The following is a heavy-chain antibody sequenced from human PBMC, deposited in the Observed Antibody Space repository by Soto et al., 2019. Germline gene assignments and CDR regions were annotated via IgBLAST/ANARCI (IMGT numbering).Heavy chain of an antibody. V-gene: IGHV4-59*01. CDR2: VYSSGTS. Sequence: QVQLQESGPGLVKPSETLSLTCTVSGGSMTRYYWSWIRQPPGKGLEWLGYVYSSGTSKSKVSLERRITMSLDTSWNQFSLSLNSVTAADTAVYFCARYSLPKKSNDSNPGCFDPWGQGTLVAVSS. CDR1: GGSMTRYY. J-gene: IGHJ5*02. D-gene: IGHD1-1*01. CDR3: ARYSLPKKSNDSNPGCFDP.